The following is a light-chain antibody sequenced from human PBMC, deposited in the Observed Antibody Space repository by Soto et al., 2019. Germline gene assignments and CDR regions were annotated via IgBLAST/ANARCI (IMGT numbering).Light chain of an antibody. J-gene: IGLJ1*01. CDR3: HSYDSSFMKV. CDR1: SSNIGAGYD. V-gene: IGLV1-40*01. Sequence: QSVLTQPPSVSGAPGQRVTISCTGSSSNIGAGYDVHWYQQLPGTAPKLLIYGNSNRPSGVPDRFSGSKSGTSASLAITGLQAEDEADYYCHSYDSSFMKVFGTGTKLTFL. CDR2: GNS.